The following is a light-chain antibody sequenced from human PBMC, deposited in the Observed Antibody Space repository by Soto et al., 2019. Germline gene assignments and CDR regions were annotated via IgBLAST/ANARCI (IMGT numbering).Light chain of an antibody. Sequence: ETVLTQSPATLSVSPGEGATLSCRASQSVSSNLAWYQPRPGQTPRLLVYGASIKATGMSARFSGSGSGTEFTLTISSLQSEDFALYYCQQYNDWPHTFGGGTKVEIK. J-gene: IGKJ4*01. V-gene: IGKV3-15*01. CDR1: QSVSSN. CDR3: QQYNDWPHT. CDR2: GAS.